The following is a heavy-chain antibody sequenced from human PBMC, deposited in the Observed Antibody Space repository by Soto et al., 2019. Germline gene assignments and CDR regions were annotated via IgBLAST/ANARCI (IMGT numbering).Heavy chain of an antibody. CDR1: GGYARIDY. CDR3: ATVSVESDIDY. CDR2: FHHSGQN. V-gene: IGHV4-59*02. J-gene: IGHJ4*02. D-gene: IGHD3-3*01. Sequence: PSETLSLTCSVSGGYARIDYWNWIRQPPGKGLEWIGYFHHSGQNDSHPSHRSRATISLDSSRSQLSLKLTSVTAADTAVYFCATVSVESDIDYWGQGILVTVSS.